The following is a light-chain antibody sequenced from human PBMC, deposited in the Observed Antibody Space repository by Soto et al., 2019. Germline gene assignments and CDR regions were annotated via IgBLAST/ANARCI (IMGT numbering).Light chain of an antibody. Sequence: LAHSPAPLSFSPGERATLSRRASQSVSSYLAWYQQKPGQAPRLLIYDASNRATGIPARFSGSGSGTDFTLTISSLELEDFAVYYCQQRSNWPLTFGGGTKVDIK. CDR2: DAS. J-gene: IGKJ4*01. CDR1: QSVSSY. CDR3: QQRSNWPLT. V-gene: IGKV3-11*01.